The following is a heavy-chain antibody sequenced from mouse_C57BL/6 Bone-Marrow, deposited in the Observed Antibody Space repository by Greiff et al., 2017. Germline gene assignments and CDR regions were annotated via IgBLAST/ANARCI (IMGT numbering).Heavy chain of an antibody. CDR1: GFTFSDYG. J-gene: IGHJ3*01. CDR3: ARKGGWDVFAY. V-gene: IGHV5-15*01. Sequence: EVQLVESGGGLVQPGGSLKLSCAASGFTFSDYGMAWVRQAPRKGPEWVAFISNLAYSIYYADTVTGRFTISRENAKNTLYLEMSSLRSEDTAMYYCARKGGWDVFAYWGQGTLVTVSA. CDR2: ISNLAYSI. D-gene: IGHD4-1*01.